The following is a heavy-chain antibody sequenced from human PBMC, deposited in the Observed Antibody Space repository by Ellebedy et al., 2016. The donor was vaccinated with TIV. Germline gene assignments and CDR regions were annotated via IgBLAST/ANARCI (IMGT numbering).Heavy chain of an antibody. D-gene: IGHD5-24*01. V-gene: IGHV4-39*07. CDR3: ASQRWLQSHFDY. CDR1: GGSISSSSYY. CDR2: IYYSGST. Sequence: SETLSLTCTVSGGSISSSSYYWGWIRQPPGKGLEWIGSIYYSGSTYYNPSLKSRVTISVDTSKSQFSLKLSSVTAADTAVYYCASQRWLQSHFDYWGQGTLVTVSS. J-gene: IGHJ4*02.